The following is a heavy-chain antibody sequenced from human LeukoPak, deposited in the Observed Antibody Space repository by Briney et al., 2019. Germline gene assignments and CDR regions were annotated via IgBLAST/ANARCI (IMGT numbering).Heavy chain of an antibody. CDR2: IPYDGSNK. J-gene: IGHJ4*02. V-gene: IGHV3-30*04. D-gene: IGHD6-19*01. Sequence: PGRSLRLSCAASGFTFSSYAMHWVRQAPGKGLEWVAVIPYDGSNKYYADSVKGRFTISRDNSKNTLYLQMNSLRAEDTAVYYCARDRDSSGLNWGQGTLVTVSS. CDR3: ARDRDSSGLN. CDR1: GFTFSSYA.